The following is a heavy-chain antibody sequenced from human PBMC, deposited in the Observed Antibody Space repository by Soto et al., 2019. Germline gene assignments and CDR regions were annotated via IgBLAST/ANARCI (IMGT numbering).Heavy chain of an antibody. Sequence: QVQLVQSGAEVNKPGASVKVSCKASGFTFTNYFFHWVRQAPRRGLEWMGIIRPYDGSTNYVQSLQGRVTMTSDTSTSTVYMELSSLRSEDTAVYYCARGDGRGSSGFYYYYGIDVWRHGTTVTVSS. D-gene: IGHD6-25*01. CDR3: ARGDGRGSSGFYYYYGIDV. J-gene: IGHJ6*02. CDR2: IRPYDGST. CDR1: GFTFTNYF. V-gene: IGHV1-46*01.